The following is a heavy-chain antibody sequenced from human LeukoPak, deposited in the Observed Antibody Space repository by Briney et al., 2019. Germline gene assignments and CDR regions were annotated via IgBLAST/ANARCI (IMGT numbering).Heavy chain of an antibody. CDR2: ISFEGSNK. V-gene: IGHV3-30*03. CDR3: ASPNNYYGMDV. CDR1: GFTFSSYG. J-gene: IGHJ6*02. Sequence: GGSLRLSCAASGFTFSSYGVHWVRQAPGKGLEWVAVISFEGSNKYYADSVKGRFTISRDNSKNTLYLQMNSLRAEDTAVYYCASPNNYYGMDVWGQGTTVTVSS.